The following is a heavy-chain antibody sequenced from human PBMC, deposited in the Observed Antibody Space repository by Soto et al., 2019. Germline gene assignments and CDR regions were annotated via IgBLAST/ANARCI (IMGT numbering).Heavy chain of an antibody. D-gene: IGHD1-26*01. CDR2: IFWNDDE. CDR3: TQIYGSGSWGGYFHS. V-gene: IGHV2-5*01. CDR1: GFSLTTTGVG. Sequence: QITLKESGPSLVKPTETLTLTCTFSGFSLTTTGVGVGWVRQPPGKALEWLTVIFWNDDERYSPSLKTRVTVAKDTSKNQVVVTMTNMGPVETATYYCTQIYGSGSWGGYFHSWGQGNPVTVSS. J-gene: IGHJ4*02.